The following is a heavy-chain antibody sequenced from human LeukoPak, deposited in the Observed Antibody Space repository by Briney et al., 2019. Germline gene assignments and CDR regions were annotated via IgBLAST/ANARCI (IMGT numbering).Heavy chain of an antibody. CDR2: IIPIFGTA. CDR1: GGTFSSYA. J-gene: IGHJ6*03. CDR3: ARGTATSGRDGYPKPDYYYYYMDV. D-gene: IGHD5-24*01. V-gene: IGHV1-69*13. Sequence: SVKVSCKASGGTFSSYAISWVRQAPGQGLEWMGGIIPIFGTANYAQKFQGRVTITADESTSTAYMELSSLRSEDTAVYYCARGTATSGRDGYPKPDYYYYYMDVWGKGTTVTVSS.